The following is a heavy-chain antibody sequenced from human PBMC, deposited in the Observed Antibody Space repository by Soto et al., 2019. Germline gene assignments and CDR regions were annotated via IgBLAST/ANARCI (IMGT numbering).Heavy chain of an antibody. CDR2: IYWDDDK. CDR3: AHRVRYSSPYNFDY. D-gene: IGHD6-6*01. Sequence: GLDLEWLALIYWDDDKRYSPSLKSRLTITKDTSKNQVVLTMTNMDPVDTATYYCAHRVRYSSPYNFDYWGQGTLVTVSS. J-gene: IGHJ4*02. V-gene: IGHV2-5*02.